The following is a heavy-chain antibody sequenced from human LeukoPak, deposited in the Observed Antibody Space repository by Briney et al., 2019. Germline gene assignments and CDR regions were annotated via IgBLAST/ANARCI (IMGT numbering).Heavy chain of an antibody. J-gene: IGHJ3*02. CDR3: ARGGAHVELVAFGI. CDR1: GYTFTSYG. Sequence: GASVKVSCKASGYTFTSYGISWVRQAPGQGLEWMGWISAYNGNTNYAQKLQGRVTMTTDTSTSTAYMELRSPRSDDTAVYYCARGGAHVELVAFGIWGQGIMVTISS. D-gene: IGHD1-26*01. V-gene: IGHV1-18*01. CDR2: ISAYNGNT.